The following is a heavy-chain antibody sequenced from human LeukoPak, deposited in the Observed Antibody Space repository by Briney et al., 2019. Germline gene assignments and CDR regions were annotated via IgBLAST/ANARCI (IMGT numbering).Heavy chain of an antibody. V-gene: IGHV7-4-1*02. J-gene: IGHJ4*02. Sequence: ASVKVSCKASGYTFTSYAMNWVRQAPGQGLEWMGWINTNTGNPTYAQGFTGRFVFSLDTSVSTAYLQISSLKAEDTAVYYCRTSHYYDSSGPNLQDYWGQGTLVTVSS. CDR2: INTNTGNP. D-gene: IGHD3-22*01. CDR1: GYTFTSYA. CDR3: RTSHYYDSSGPNLQDY.